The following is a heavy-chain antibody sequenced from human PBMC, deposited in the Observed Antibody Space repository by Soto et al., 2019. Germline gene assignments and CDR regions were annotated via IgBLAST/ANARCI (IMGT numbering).Heavy chain of an antibody. Sequence: SVKVSCKASGGTFSSYSISWVRQSPGQGLEWMGGIIPIFGTANYAQKFQGRVTITADESTSTAYMELISLRSEDTAVYYCARGGATDHFDYGGQATLVTVSS. CDR2: IIPIFGTA. CDR3: ARGGATDHFDY. D-gene: IGHD1-26*01. J-gene: IGHJ4*02. CDR1: GGTFSSYS. V-gene: IGHV1-69*13.